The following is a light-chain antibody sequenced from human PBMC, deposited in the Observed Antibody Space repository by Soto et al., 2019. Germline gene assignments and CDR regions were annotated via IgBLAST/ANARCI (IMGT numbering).Light chain of an antibody. CDR1: QSIRSN. CDR2: DAS. V-gene: IGKV3-11*01. J-gene: IGKJ4*01. CDR3: QQRSGWPLT. Sequence: EIVLTQSPATLSLSPGERATLSCRASQSIRSNLGWYQQKPGQAPRLLIYDASNRATGIPARFSGSGSGTDFTLTISSLEPEDFAVYYCQQRSGWPLTFGGGTKVEIK.